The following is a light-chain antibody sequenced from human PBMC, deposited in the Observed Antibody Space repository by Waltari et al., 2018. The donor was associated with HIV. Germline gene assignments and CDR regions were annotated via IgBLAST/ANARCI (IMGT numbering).Light chain of an antibody. CDR3: HQSYSSPCN. Sequence: QMTQSPSSLSASLGDRVTTPSRASQSISSHLYWYQQKPGEGPKVQISAASGLRSDVRSRFSGSGSGTDFTLTISSLKLEDFATDYCHQSYSSPCNFGQGT. CDR2: AAS. J-gene: IGKJ2*02. V-gene: IGKV1-39*01. CDR1: QSISSH.